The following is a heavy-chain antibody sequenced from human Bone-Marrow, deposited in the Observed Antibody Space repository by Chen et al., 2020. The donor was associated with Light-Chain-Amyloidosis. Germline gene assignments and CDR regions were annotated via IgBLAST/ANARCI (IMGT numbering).Heavy chain of an antibody. CDR3: VRGGD. D-gene: IGHD3-16*01. CDR1: GFIVSNNY. J-gene: IGHJ4*02. CDR2: IYSGGRT. Sequence: EVQLVESGGGLVQPGGSLRLSCAASGFIVSNNYMDWVRQAPGKGLEWVSVIYSGGRTNYGDPGRGRFPIPKHNSKNTLYLKMNSLGAGARAVYTCVRGGDWGQGTLVTVSS. V-gene: IGHV3-53*04.